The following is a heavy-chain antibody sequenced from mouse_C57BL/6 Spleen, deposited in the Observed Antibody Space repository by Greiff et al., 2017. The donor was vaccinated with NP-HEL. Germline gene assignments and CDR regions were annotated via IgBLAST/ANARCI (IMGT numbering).Heavy chain of an antibody. CDR3: ASYSNYGGSAMDY. CDR1: GYTFTSYW. Sequence: QVQLQQPGAELVQPGASVKMSCKASGYTFTSYWTTWVKQRPGQGLEWIGDIYPGSGSTDYSEKFKSKATLTVVTSSSTAYMQLSSLTSEASAVSYLASYSNYGGSAMDYWGQGASVTDAS. CDR2: IYPGSGST. D-gene: IGHD2-5*01. J-gene: IGHJ4*01. V-gene: IGHV1-55*01.